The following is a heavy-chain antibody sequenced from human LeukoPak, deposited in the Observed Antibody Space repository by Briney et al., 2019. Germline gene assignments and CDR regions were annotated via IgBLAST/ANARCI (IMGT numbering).Heavy chain of an antibody. Sequence: ASVKVSCKASGYTFTGYLLYSVRQAPGQGLEWMGWINPNSGGTNYAQKFQGRVTMTRDTSISTAYMELSRLRSDDTAVYYCARDMYYDSSGYPYWGQGNLVTVSS. J-gene: IGHJ4*02. CDR1: GYTFTGYL. CDR2: INPNSGGT. D-gene: IGHD3-22*01. V-gene: IGHV1-2*02. CDR3: ARDMYYDSSGYPY.